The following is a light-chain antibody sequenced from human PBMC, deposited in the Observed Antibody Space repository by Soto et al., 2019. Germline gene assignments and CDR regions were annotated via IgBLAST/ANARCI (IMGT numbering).Light chain of an antibody. Sequence: DIQMTQCPSSLSASVGDRVTITVRASQSISSYLNWYQQKPGKAPKLLIYAESSLQSGVQSRFSGSGSGTDFTLTISSLQPEDFATYYCQQSYSTPRTFGQGTKVDIK. CDR1: QSISSY. CDR2: AES. CDR3: QQSYSTPRT. V-gene: IGKV1-39*01. J-gene: IGKJ1*01.